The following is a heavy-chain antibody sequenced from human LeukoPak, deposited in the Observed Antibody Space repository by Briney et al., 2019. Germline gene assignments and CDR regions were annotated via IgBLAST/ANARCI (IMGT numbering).Heavy chain of an antibody. D-gene: IGHD2-2*02. J-gene: IGHJ6*02. CDR2: INHSGST. CDR1: GGSFSGYY. V-gene: IGHV4-34*01. CDR3: AGGLRPGDCSSTSCYTYYYYSMDV. Sequence: SETLSPTCAVYGGSFSGYYWSWIRQPPGKGLEWIGEINHSGSTNYNPSLKGRVTISVDTSKNQFSLKLSSVTAADTAVYYCAGGLRPGDCSSTSCYTYYYYSMDVWGQGTTVTVSS.